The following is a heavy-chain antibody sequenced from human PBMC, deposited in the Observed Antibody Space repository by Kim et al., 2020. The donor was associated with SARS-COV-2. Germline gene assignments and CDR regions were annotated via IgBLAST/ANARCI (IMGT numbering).Heavy chain of an antibody. CDR1: GGSISSSSYY. D-gene: IGHD3-10*01. V-gene: IGHV4-39*01. Sequence: SETLSLTCTVSGGSISSSSYYWGWIRQPPGKGLEWIGSIYYSVSTYYNPSLKSRVTISVDTSKNQFSLKLSSVTAADTAVYYCARLESTFFGSGLQRSAFDFWGQGTMFTVSS. CDR2: IYYSVST. CDR3: ARLESTFFGSGLQRSAFDF. J-gene: IGHJ3*01.